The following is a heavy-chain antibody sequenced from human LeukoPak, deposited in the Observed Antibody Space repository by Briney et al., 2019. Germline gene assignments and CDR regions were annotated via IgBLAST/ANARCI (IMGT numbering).Heavy chain of an antibody. CDR2: ISWNSGSI. J-gene: IGHJ4*02. D-gene: IGHD6-19*01. V-gene: IGHV3-9*01. Sequence: PGGSLRLSCAASGFTFDDYAMHWVRQAPGKGLEWVSGISWNSGSIGYADSVKGRFTISRDNAKNSLYLQMNSLRAEDTALYCCAKGAVAGTLGPFDYWGQGTLVTVSS. CDR1: GFTFDDYA. CDR3: AKGAVAGTLGPFDY.